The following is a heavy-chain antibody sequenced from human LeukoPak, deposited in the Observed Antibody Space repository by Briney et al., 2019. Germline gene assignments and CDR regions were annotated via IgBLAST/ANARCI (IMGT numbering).Heavy chain of an antibody. Sequence: SQTLSLTCAISGDSVSSNSAAWNWIRQSPSRGLEWLGRTYYRSKWYNDYAVSVKSRITINPDTSKNQFSLQLNSVTPEDTAVYYCARTVAAAPEYYYYYYMDVWGKGTTVTVSS. CDR1: GDSVSSNSAA. CDR2: TYYRSKWYN. CDR3: ARTVAAAPEYYYYYYMDV. V-gene: IGHV6-1*01. D-gene: IGHD6-13*01. J-gene: IGHJ6*03.